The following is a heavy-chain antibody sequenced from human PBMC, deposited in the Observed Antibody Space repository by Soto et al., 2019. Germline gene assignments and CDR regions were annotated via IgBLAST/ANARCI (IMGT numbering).Heavy chain of an antibody. J-gene: IGHJ3*02. Sequence: EVQLLESGGGLVQPGGSLRLSCTASGFTFSNYAMSWVRQAPGKGLEWVSSISGGGGNTYYADSVKGRFTISRDNSKNTLFLQMNSLRVEDTALYYCAKKDGTDGYYDAFDNWGRGTMVTVSS. V-gene: IGHV3-23*01. CDR2: ISGGGGNT. CDR1: GFTFSNYA. D-gene: IGHD3-22*01. CDR3: AKKDGTDGYYDAFDN.